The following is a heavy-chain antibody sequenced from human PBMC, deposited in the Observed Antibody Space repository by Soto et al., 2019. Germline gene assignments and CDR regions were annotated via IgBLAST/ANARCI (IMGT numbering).Heavy chain of an antibody. CDR1: GFTFSSYG. J-gene: IGHJ4*01. Sequence: GGSLRLSCAASGFTFSSYGMHWVRQAPGKGLEWVAVISYDGSNKYYADSVKGRFTISRDNSKNTLYLQMNSLRAEDTATYYCAKGSPYNTGWYPFDFWGQEPWSPSPQ. D-gene: IGHD6-19*01. CDR3: AKGSPYNTGWYPFDF. CDR2: ISYDGSNK. V-gene: IGHV3-30*18.